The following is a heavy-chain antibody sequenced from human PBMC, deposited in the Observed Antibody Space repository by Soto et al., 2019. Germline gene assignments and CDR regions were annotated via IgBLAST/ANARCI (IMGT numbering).Heavy chain of an antibody. CDR3: ARDSGSGSYYPVDP. CDR1: GYTFTSYA. J-gene: IGHJ5*02. D-gene: IGHD3-10*01. V-gene: IGHV1-3*01. CDR2: INAGNGNT. Sequence: QVQLVQSGAEVKKPGASVKVSCKASGYTFTSYAMHWVRQAPGQRLEWMGWINAGNGNTKYSQKFQGRVTITRDTSARTAYMELSSLRSEDTAVYYCARDSGSGSYYPVDPWGQGTLVTVSS.